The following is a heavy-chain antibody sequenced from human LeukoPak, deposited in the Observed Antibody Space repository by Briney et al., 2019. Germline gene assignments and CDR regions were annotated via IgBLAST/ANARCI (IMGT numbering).Heavy chain of an antibody. CDR3: ARDLERGVIGGFGP. Sequence: SETLSLTCTVSGDSISGYFWSWIRQPPGKGLEWLGFIYDSGTTKYNPSLKSRVTISMDTSRNQFSFELTSVTAADTAVYYRARDLERGVIGGFGPWGQGTLVTVSS. J-gene: IGHJ5*02. D-gene: IGHD3-10*01. V-gene: IGHV4-59*01. CDR1: GDSISGYF. CDR2: IYDSGTT.